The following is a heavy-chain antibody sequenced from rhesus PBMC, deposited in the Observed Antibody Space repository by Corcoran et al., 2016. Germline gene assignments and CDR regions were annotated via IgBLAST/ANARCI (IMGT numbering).Heavy chain of an antibody. Sequence: QVQLQESGPGLVKPSETLSLTCAVSGGAFSGYYWGGIRPPPGKGLEGFGYISGSSGSTDYNPSLKSRVTISTDTSKNQFSLKLSSVTAADTAVYYCARDRTNLHFDYWGQGVLVTVSS. CDR3: ARDRTNLHFDY. CDR1: GGAFSGYY. V-gene: IGHV4-165*01. J-gene: IGHJ4*01. D-gene: IGHD2-15*01. CDR2: ISGSSGST.